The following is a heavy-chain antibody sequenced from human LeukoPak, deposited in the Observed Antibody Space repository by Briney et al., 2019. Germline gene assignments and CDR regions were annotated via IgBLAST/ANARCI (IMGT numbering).Heavy chain of an antibody. D-gene: IGHD7-27*01. J-gene: IGHJ4*02. CDR3: ARVIWGLSMAYFDS. CDR1: GFTFSSYS. Sequence: PGGSLRLSCAASGFTFSSYSMNWVRQAPGKGLEWVSYISSSSSTIYYADSVKGRFTISRDNAKNSLYLQMNSLRAEDTAVYYCARVIWGLSMAYFDSWGQGTLVTVSS. CDR2: ISSSSSTI. V-gene: IGHV3-48*01.